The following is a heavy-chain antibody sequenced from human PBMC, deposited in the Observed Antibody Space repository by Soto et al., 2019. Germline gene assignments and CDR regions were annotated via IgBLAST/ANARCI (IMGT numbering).Heavy chain of an antibody. V-gene: IGHV4-59*01. CDR3: ARDRPWDCSSSNYCYYYGLDV. CDR2: INNSGIT. D-gene: IGHD2-2*01. Sequence: SETLSLTCNVSGGSFSSDHWGWIRQPPGKGLEWIGKINNSGITNYNPSLKSRATISVDTSKNQFSLKLTSVTAANTAVYYCARDRPWDCSSSNYCYYYGLDVWGQGTTVTVSS. J-gene: IGHJ6*02. CDR1: GGSFSSDH.